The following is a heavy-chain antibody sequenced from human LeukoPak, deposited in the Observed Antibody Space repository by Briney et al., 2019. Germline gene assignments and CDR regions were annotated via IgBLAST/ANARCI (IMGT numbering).Heavy chain of an antibody. V-gene: IGHV4-59*01. CDR3: ARDWALDGFPTKHYGMDV. J-gene: IGHJ6*02. D-gene: IGHD1-1*01. CDR1: GGSISSYY. Sequence: PSETLSLTCTVSGGSISSYYWSWIRQPPGKGLEWIGYIYYSGSTNYNPSLKSRVTISVDTSKNQFSLKLISVTAADTAVYYCARDWALDGFPTKHYGMDVWGQGTTVTVSS. CDR2: IYYSGST.